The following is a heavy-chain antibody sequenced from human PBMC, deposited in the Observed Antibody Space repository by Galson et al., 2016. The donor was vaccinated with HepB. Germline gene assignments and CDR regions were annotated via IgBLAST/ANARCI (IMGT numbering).Heavy chain of an antibody. CDR3: AKDSPIGVSYADYDF. CDR2: IRGGDSST. Sequence: SLRLSCAASGFTFSNSDMSWVRQAPGKGLVWVSAIRGGDSSTYYADSVRGRFTISRDNSKNTLYLQMNSLRVEDTALYYCAKDSPIGVSYADYDFWGQGILGTVSS. V-gene: IGHV3-23*01. J-gene: IGHJ4*02. CDR1: GFTFSNSD. D-gene: IGHD1-26*01.